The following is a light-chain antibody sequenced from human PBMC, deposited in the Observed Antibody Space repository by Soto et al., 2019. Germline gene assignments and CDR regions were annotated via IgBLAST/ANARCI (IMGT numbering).Light chain of an antibody. CDR1: QSVSSN. CDR2: GAS. V-gene: IGKV3-15*01. Sequence: EIVMTQSPATLSVSPGERATLSCRASQSVSSNLAWYQQKPGQAPRLLIYGASTRATGIPARFSGSGSGTEFTLTISSLQSEDFAVYYCQQYNNWPPNFSQGTRQEIK. J-gene: IGKJ5*01. CDR3: QQYNNWPPN.